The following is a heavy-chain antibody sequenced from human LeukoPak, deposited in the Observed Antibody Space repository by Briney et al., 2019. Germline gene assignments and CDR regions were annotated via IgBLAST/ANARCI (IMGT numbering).Heavy chain of an antibody. CDR3: VKGQTTMTL. V-gene: IGHV3-53*01. D-gene: IGHD3-22*01. Sequence: PGGSLRLSCAASGFTVSNNYMTWVRQAPGKGLEWVSFIYSGGSTYYSDSVKGRFTISRDNSKNTLYLQMNSLRAEDTAVYHCVKGQTTMTLWGQGTLVTVSS. CDR1: GFTVSNNY. J-gene: IGHJ4*02. CDR2: IYSGGST.